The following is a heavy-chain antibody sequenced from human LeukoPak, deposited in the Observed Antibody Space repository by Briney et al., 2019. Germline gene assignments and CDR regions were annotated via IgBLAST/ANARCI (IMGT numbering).Heavy chain of an antibody. J-gene: IGHJ3*02. D-gene: IGHD7-27*01. CDR3: ARQSSWGSGPSI. V-gene: IGHV4-38-2*01. Sequence: TSETLSLTCAVYGGSFSGYYWGWIRQPPGKGLEWIGSIYHSGSTYYNPSLKSRVTISVDTSKNQFSLKLSSVTAADTAVYYCARQSSWGSGPSIWGQGTMVTVSS. CDR2: IYHSGST. CDR1: GGSFSGYY.